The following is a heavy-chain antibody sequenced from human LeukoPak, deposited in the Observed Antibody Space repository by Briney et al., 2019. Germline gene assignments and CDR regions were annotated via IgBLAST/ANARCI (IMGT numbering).Heavy chain of an antibody. D-gene: IGHD4-17*01. CDR3: ASKSTDHGELRFDY. CDR1: GDSTNTYF. Sequence: SETLSLTCTISGDSTNTYFWSWIRQPPGKGLEWIGYFYYTGTTNCNPSLKSRVTISVDTSKNQFSLKVNSVTAADTGVYYCASKSTDHGELRFDYWGQGTLVTVSS. V-gene: IGHV4-59*01. J-gene: IGHJ4*02. CDR2: FYYTGTT.